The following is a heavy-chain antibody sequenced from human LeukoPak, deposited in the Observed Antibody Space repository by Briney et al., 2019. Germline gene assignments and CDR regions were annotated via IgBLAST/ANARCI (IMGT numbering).Heavy chain of an antibody. CDR2: IRGYNGNT. Sequence: ASVKVSCTASGYTFISSSISWVRQAPGQGLEWMGWIRGYNGNTNYAQKLQGRLTMTTDTSTNTAHMELRSLRSDDTAVYYCARVPSAGTFFYYYMDVWGKGTTVTVSS. CDR3: ARVPSAGTFFYYYMDV. D-gene: IGHD3-10*01. CDR1: GYTFISSS. V-gene: IGHV1-18*01. J-gene: IGHJ6*03.